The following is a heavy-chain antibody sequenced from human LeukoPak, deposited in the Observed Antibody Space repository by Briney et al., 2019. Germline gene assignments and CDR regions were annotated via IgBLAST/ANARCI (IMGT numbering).Heavy chain of an antibody. V-gene: IGHV1-46*01. Sequence: ASVKVSCKASGYTFTSYYIHWVRQAPGQGLEWMGIIRPSAGSTTYAQKFQGRVTMTRDTSTSTVYMELSSLRSEDTAVYFCAIVAAGVDFDYRGQGTLVTASS. CDR2: IRPSAGST. J-gene: IGHJ4*02. CDR1: GYTFTSYY. D-gene: IGHD6-13*01. CDR3: AIVAAGVDFDY.